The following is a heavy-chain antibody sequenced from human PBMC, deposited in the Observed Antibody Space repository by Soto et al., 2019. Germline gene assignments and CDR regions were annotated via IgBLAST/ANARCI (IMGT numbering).Heavy chain of an antibody. CDR2: MNPNSGNT. V-gene: IGHV1-8*01. CDR3: ARAASGGSSYYYYYYMDV. D-gene: IGHD2-15*01. J-gene: IGHJ6*03. Sequence: GLEWMGWMNPNSGNTGYAQKFQGRVTMTRNTSISTAYMELSSLRSEDTAVYYCARAASGGSSYYYYYYMDVWGKGTTVTVSS.